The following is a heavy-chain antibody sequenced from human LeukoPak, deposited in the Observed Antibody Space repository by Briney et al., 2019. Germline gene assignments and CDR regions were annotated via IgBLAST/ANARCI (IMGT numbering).Heavy chain of an antibody. V-gene: IGHV4-34*01. Sequence: SETLSLTCAVYGGSFSGYYWSWIRQPPGKGLEWIGEINHSGSTNYNPSLKSRVTISVDTSKNQFSLKLSSVTAADTAVYYCASFRFRGYQARGYYYMDVWGKGTTVTVSS. D-gene: IGHD3-22*01. CDR3: ASFRFRGYQARGYYYMDV. J-gene: IGHJ6*03. CDR1: GGSFSGYY. CDR2: INHSGST.